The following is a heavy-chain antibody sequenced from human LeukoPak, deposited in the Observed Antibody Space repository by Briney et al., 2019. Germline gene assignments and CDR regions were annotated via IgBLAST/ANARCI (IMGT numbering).Heavy chain of an antibody. CDR3: ATDSSSRPEDY. Sequence: GGSLRLSCAASGFIFSSYAMIWVRQAPGKGLEWVSLVNTGGSTYYADSVKGRFTISRDNPKNTLYLQMNSLRAEDTAVYYCATDSSSRPEDYWGQETRVTVSS. CDR1: GFIFSSYA. V-gene: IGHV3-66*01. D-gene: IGHD6-6*01. CDR2: VNTGGST. J-gene: IGHJ4*02.